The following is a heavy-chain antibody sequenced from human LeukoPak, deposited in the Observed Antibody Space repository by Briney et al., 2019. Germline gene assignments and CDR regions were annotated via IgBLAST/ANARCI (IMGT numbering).Heavy chain of an antibody. CDR3: ASLRGRDYDILTGYYRVRWFDP. D-gene: IGHD3-9*01. CDR2: ISSSSSYI. Sequence: GGSLRLSCAASGFTFSSYSMNWVRQAPGKGLEWVSSISSSSSYIYYADSVKGRFTISRDNAKTSLYLQMNSLRAEDTAVYYCASLRGRDYDILTGYYRVRWFDPWGQGTLVTVSS. J-gene: IGHJ5*02. V-gene: IGHV3-21*01. CDR1: GFTFSSYS.